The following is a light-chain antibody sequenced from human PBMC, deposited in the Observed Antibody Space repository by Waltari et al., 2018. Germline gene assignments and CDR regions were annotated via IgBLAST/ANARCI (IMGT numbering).Light chain of an antibody. CDR2: DVS. J-gene: IGLJ1*01. CDR1: SSDVGGYTY. Sequence: QSALTQPASASGPPGQSITRSCTGTSSDVGGYTYVSWYQQHPGKAPKLMIYDVSKRPSGVSNRFSGSKSGNTASLTISGLQAEDEADYYCCSYAGSSTYVFGTGTKVTVL. CDR3: CSYAGSSTYV. V-gene: IGLV2-23*02.